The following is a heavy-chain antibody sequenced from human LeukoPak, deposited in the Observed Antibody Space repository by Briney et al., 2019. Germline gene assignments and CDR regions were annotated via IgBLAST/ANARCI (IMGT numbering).Heavy chain of an antibody. D-gene: IGHD4-17*01. CDR1: GGSFSDYF. CDR3: ARGEDGTGDYRPTYFDS. CDR2: INYGGGT. Sequence: SETLSLTCAVYGGSFSDYFWNWIRQPPGKGLEWIGEINYGGGTRYNPSFKSRATISVDTSKKQFSLNLTSVTAADTAVHYCARGEDGTGDYRPTYFDSWGQGTLVTVSS. J-gene: IGHJ4*02. V-gene: IGHV4-34*01.